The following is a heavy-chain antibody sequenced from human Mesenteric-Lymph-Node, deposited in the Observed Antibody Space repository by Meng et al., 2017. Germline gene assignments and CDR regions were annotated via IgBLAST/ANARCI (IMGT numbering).Heavy chain of an antibody. V-gene: IGHV1-2*06. CDR1: GYTFTDYF. CDR3: VRSYYFGYNPRDY. CDR2: ISPHSGGT. D-gene: IGHD5-24*01. J-gene: IGHJ4*02. Sequence: QVQPVQSVAEVKKPGASVKVSCRASGYTFTDYFIHWVRQAPGQRPEWMGRISPHSGGTNYAQQFQDRVTVTSDTSTSTAYLEMTRLTSDDTAVYYCVRSYYFGYNPRDYWGQGTLVTVSS.